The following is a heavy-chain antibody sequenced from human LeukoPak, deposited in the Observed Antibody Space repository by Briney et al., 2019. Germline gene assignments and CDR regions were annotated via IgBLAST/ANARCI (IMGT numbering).Heavy chain of an antibody. J-gene: IGHJ3*02. V-gene: IGHV3-30-3*01. CDR1: GFTFSSYA. CDR3: AREDLSNAFDI. Sequence: PGGSLRLSCAASGFTFSSYAMHWVRQAPGKGLEWVAVISYDGSNKYYADSVKGRFTISRDSSKNTLYLQMNSLRAEDTAVYYCAREDLSNAFDIWGQGTMVTVSS. CDR2: ISYDGSNK.